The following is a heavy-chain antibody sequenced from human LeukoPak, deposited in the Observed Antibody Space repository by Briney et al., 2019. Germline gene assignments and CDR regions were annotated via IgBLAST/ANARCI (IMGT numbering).Heavy chain of an antibody. CDR1: GGSFSGYY. J-gene: IGHJ5*02. CDR3: DRRYSSGWYLYNWFDP. D-gene: IGHD6-19*01. Sequence: SETLSLTCAVYGGSFSGYYWSWIRQPPGKGLEWIGEINHSGSTNYNPSLKSRVTISVDTSKNQFSLKLSSVTAADTAVYYCDRRYSSGWYLYNWFDPWGQGTLVTVSS. CDR2: INHSGST. V-gene: IGHV4-34*01.